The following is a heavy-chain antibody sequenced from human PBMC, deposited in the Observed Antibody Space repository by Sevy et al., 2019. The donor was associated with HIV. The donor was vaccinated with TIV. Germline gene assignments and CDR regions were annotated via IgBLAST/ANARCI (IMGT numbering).Heavy chain of an antibody. J-gene: IGHJ4*02. V-gene: IGHV3-30-3*01. CDR3: TFSLRTATYYYDSSGYSY. D-gene: IGHD3-22*01. CDR1: GFTFSSYA. Sequence: GGSLRLSCAASGFTFSSYAMHWVRQAPGKGLEWVAVISYDGSNKYYADSVKGRFTISRDNPKNTLYLQMNSLRAEDTAVYYCTFSLRTATYYYDSSGYSYWGQGTLVTVSS. CDR2: ISYDGSNK.